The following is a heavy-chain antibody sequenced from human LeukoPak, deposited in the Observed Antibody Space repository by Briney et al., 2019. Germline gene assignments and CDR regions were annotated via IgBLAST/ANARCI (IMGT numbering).Heavy chain of an antibody. Sequence: SETLSLTCAVYGGSFSGYYWSWIRQPPGKGLEWIGEINHRGSTNYNPSLKSRVTISVDKSKNQLSLNLTSVTAADTAVYYCSRENGAFSPFGYWGQGTLVTVLS. V-gene: IGHV4-34*01. J-gene: IGHJ4*02. CDR3: SRENGAFSPFGY. CDR1: GGSFSGYY. CDR2: INHRGST. D-gene: IGHD2-8*01.